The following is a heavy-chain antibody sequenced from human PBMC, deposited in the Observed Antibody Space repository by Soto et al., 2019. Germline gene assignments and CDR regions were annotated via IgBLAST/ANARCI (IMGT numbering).Heavy chain of an antibody. V-gene: IGHV4-61*01. CDR2: IYYSGST. CDR3: AREPVQSYGDDGYYYYYGMDV. J-gene: IGHJ6*02. Sequence: SETLSLTCTVSGGSVSSGSYYWSWIRQPPGKGLEWIGYIYYSGSTNYNPSLKSRVTISVDTSKNQFSLKLSSVTAADTAVYYCAREPVQSYGDDGYYYYYGMDVWGQGTTVTVSS. D-gene: IGHD4-17*01. CDR1: GGSVSSGSYY.